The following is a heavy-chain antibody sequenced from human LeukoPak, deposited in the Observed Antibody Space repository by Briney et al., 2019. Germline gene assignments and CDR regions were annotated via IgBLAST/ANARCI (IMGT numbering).Heavy chain of an antibody. CDR3: ARGRRSSGWYIDY. Sequence: ASVTVSFKASVYTFTSYDINWVRQATGQGREWMGWMNPNSGNTGYAQKFQGRVTMTRNTSISTAYMELSSLRSEDTAVYYCARGRRSSGWYIDYWGQGTLVTVSS. V-gene: IGHV1-8*01. CDR2: MNPNSGNT. D-gene: IGHD6-19*01. CDR1: VYTFTSYD. J-gene: IGHJ4*02.